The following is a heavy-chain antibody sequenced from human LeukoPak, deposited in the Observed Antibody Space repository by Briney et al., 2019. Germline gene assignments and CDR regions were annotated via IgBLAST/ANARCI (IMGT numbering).Heavy chain of an antibody. CDR1: GFTFSSYW. CDR2: IKQDGSEK. D-gene: IGHD3-9*01. Sequence: GGSLRLSCAASGFTFSSYWMSWVRQAQGKGPEWVANIKQDGSEKYYVDSVKGRFTISRDNAKNSLYLQMNSLRAEDTAVYYCVRDILTTKRLYYYYYGMDVWGQGTTVTVSS. CDR3: VRDILTTKRLYYYYYGMDV. V-gene: IGHV3-7*01. J-gene: IGHJ6*02.